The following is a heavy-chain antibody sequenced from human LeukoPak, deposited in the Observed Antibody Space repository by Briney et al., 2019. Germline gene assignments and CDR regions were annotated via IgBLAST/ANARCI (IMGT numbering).Heavy chain of an antibody. CDR1: GGTFSSYA. Sequence: GASVKVSCKASGGTFSSYAISWVRQAPGQGLEWMGGIIPIFGTANYAQKFQGRVTITADKSTSTAYMELSSLRSEDTAVYYCASGDSSGYYPHYYFDYWGQGTLVTVSS. CDR2: IIPIFGTA. J-gene: IGHJ4*02. D-gene: IGHD3-22*01. V-gene: IGHV1-69*06. CDR3: ASGDSSGYYPHYYFDY.